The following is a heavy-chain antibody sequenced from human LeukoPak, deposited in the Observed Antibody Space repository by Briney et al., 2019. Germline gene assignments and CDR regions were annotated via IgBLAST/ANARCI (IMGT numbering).Heavy chain of an antibody. J-gene: IGHJ6*02. V-gene: IGHV1-8*02. Sequence: RGASVKVSCKASGYTFTGYYMHWVRQAPGQGLEWMGWMNPNSGNTGYAQKSQGRVTMTRNTSISTAYMEPSSLRSEDTAVYYCARVGTARRGMDVWGQGTTVTVSS. CDR1: GYTFTGYY. CDR2: MNPNSGNT. CDR3: ARVGTARRGMDV. D-gene: IGHD2-8*02.